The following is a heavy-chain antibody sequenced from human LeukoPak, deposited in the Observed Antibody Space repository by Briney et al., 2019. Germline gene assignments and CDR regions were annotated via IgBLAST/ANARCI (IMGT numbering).Heavy chain of an antibody. D-gene: IGHD3-10*01. CDR2: IYPGDSDT. V-gene: IGHV5-51*01. Sequence: GESLKISCKGSGSSFTSYWIGWVRPMPGKGLEWMGIIYPGDSDTRYSPSFQGQVTISADKSISTAYLQWSSLKASDTAMYYCARLGRLLWFGETEFDYWGQGTLVTVSS. J-gene: IGHJ4*02. CDR1: GSSFTSYW. CDR3: ARLGRLLWFGETEFDY.